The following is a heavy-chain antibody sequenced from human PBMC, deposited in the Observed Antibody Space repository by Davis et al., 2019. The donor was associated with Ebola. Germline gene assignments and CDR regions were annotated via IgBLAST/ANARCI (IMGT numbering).Heavy chain of an antibody. V-gene: IGHV3-48*01. J-gene: IGHJ4*02. CDR1: GFTFTDG. D-gene: IGHD3-3*01. CDR2: INSVGGNI. Sequence: PSETLSLTCAASGFTFTDGMTWVRQAPGKGLEWVSHINSVGGNILYADSVKGRFIISRDSARDSLYLEMNRLRVEDSAVYYCARQYDFWTGFYFDYWGQGTLVTVSS. CDR3: ARQYDFWTGFYFDY.